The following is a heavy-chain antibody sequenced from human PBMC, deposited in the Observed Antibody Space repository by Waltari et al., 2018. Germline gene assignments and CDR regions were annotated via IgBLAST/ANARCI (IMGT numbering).Heavy chain of an antibody. Sequence: EVQLVESGGGLVQPGGSMRLSCAASGFTFSSSWMSWVRAAQGKGLEWVANIKQDGSEKYYVDSVKGRFTISRDNAKNSLYLQMNSLRAEDTAVYYCARDSWFIVGATKIDYWGQGTLVTVSS. CDR3: ARDSWFIVGATKIDY. J-gene: IGHJ4*02. D-gene: IGHD1-26*01. V-gene: IGHV3-7*01. CDR2: IKQDGSEK. CDR1: GFTFSSSW.